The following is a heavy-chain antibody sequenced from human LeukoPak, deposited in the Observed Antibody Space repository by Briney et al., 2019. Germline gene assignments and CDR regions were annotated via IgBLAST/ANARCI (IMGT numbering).Heavy chain of an antibody. CDR1: GYTFTGYY. V-gene: IGHV1-2*02. D-gene: IGHD6-13*01. CDR2: INPNSGGT. CDR3: AGEAAAGTNYYYYYYMDV. Sequence: ASVKVSCKASGYTFTGYYMHWVRQAPGQGLEWMGWINPNSGGTNYAQKFQGRVTMTRDTSISTAYMELSRLRSDDTAVYYCAGEAAAGTNYYYYYYMDVWGKGTTVTVSS. J-gene: IGHJ6*03.